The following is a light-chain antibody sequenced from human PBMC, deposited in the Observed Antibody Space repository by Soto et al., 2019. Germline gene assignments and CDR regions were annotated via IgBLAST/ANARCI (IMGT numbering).Light chain of an antibody. CDR2: DVS. CDR1: QSVSTY. V-gene: IGKV3-11*01. Sequence: ELVLTQFPATLSLSPGERSTLSWRAVQSVSTYSAWYQQNPGQSPTPLLFDVSNPATGIPATFSGSGSGTDSTLTITRLETEHFAVYFCQHRAGWPPALTCGRGTKGDIK. CDR3: QHRAGWPPALT. J-gene: IGKJ4*01.